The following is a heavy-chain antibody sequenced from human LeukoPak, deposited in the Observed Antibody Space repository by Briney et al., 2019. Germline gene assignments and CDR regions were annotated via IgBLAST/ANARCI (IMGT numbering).Heavy chain of an antibody. Sequence: SETLSLTCTVSGGSISSYYWSWIRQPPGKGLEWIGYIYYSGSTNYNPSLKSRVTISVDTSKNQFSLKLSSVTAADTAVYYCARVPAASQGFYYYYYMDVWGKGTTVTVSS. V-gene: IGHV4-59*01. D-gene: IGHD2-2*01. CDR1: GGSISSYY. CDR2: IYYSGST. CDR3: ARVPAASQGFYYYYYMDV. J-gene: IGHJ6*03.